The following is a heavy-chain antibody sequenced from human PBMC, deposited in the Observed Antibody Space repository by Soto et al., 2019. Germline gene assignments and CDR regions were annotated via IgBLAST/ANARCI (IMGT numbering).Heavy chain of an antibody. Sequence: SETLSLTCAVYGGSFSGYYCVWIRHPPCKGLEWIGEINHSGSTNYNPSLKSRVTISVDTSKNQFSLKLSSVTAADTAVYYCARDIRPITIFGVVTALYNWFDPWGQGTLVTVSS. D-gene: IGHD3-3*01. V-gene: IGHV4-34*01. CDR3: ARDIRPITIFGVVTALYNWFDP. J-gene: IGHJ5*02. CDR1: GGSFSGYY. CDR2: INHSGST.